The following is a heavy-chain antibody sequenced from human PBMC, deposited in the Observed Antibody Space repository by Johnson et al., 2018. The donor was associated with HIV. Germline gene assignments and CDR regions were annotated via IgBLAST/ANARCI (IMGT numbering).Heavy chain of an antibody. CDR2: IHWNGGST. J-gene: IGHJ3*02. V-gene: IGHV3-20*04. CDR3: VRDRGWLQAIPDFFDI. CDR1: GFTFDYYG. D-gene: IGHD5-24*01. Sequence: VQLVESGGRVVRPGGSLRLSCVASGFTFDYYGMSWVRQAPGKGLEWVSGIHWNGGSTGYAESVKGRFTISRDNAKNSLYLQMNNLRADDTAVYFCVRDRGWLQAIPDFFDIWGQGTMVTVSS.